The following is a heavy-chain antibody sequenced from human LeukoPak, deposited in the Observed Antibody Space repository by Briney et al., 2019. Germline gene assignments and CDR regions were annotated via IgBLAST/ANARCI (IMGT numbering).Heavy chain of an antibody. D-gene: IGHD1-26*01. V-gene: IGHV4-39*07. Sequence: SETLSLTCTVSGYSISSSSYYWGWIRQPPGKGLEWIGSIYYSGSTYYNPSLKSRVTISVDTSKNQFSLKLSSVTAADTAVYYCARLVKYGNYWGSRFDPWGQGTLVTVSS. CDR2: IYYSGST. J-gene: IGHJ5*02. CDR1: GYSISSSSYY. CDR3: ARLVKYGNYWGSRFDP.